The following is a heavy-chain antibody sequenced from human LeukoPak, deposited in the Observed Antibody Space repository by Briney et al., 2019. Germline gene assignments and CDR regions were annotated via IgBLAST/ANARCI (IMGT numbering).Heavy chain of an antibody. Sequence: GGYSWSWIRQPPGKGLEWIGYIYHSGSTYYNPSLKSRVTISVDRSKNQFSLKLSSVTAADTAVYYCARAGTGNNWFDPWGQGTLVTVSS. CDR1: GGYS. J-gene: IGHJ5*02. CDR3: ARAGTGNNWFDP. V-gene: IGHV4-30-2*01. CDR2: IYHSGST. D-gene: IGHD1-1*01.